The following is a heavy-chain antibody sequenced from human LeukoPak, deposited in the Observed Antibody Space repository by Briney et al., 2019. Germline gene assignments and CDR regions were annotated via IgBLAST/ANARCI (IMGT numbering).Heavy chain of an antibody. Sequence: PSETLSLTCTVSGGSVRGGTYFWGWVRQPPGKGLEWIGSIFYSGSTYYNLSLKSRLTISVDTSENQFSLRLSSVTAADTAVYYCARHFRGPGDWQQLIPFDYWGQGTLVTVSS. CDR1: GGSVRGGTYF. V-gene: IGHV4-39*01. J-gene: IGHJ4*02. CDR2: IFYSGST. D-gene: IGHD6-13*01. CDR3: ARHFRGPGDWQQLIPFDY.